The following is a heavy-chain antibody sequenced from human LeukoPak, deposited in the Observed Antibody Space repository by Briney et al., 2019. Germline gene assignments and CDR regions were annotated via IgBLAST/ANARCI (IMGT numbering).Heavy chain of an antibody. CDR1: GGSISSYY. CDR2: IYYSGST. V-gene: IGHV4-59*01. D-gene: IGHD5-18*01. Sequence: RPSETLSLTCTVSGGSISSYYWSWIRQPPGKGLEWIGYIYYSGSTNYNPSLKNRVTISVDTSKNQFSLKLSSVTAADTAVYYCARDRAAMGYWGQGTLVTVSS. CDR3: ARDRAAMGY. J-gene: IGHJ4*02.